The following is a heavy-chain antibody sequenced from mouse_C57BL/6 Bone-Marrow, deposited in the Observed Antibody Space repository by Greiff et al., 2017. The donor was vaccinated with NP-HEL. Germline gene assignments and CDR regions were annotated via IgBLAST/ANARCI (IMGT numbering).Heavy chain of an antibody. J-gene: IGHJ2*01. V-gene: IGHV3-1*01. D-gene: IGHD1-1*01. Sequence: VQLQQSGPGMVKPSQSLSLTCTVTGYSITSGYDWHWIRHFPGNKLEWMGYISYSGSTNYNPSLKSRISITHDTSKNHFFLKLNSVTTEDTATYYCARGGITTVVGPYFDYWGQGTTLTVSS. CDR3: ARGGITTVVGPYFDY. CDR2: ISYSGST. CDR1: GYSITSGYD.